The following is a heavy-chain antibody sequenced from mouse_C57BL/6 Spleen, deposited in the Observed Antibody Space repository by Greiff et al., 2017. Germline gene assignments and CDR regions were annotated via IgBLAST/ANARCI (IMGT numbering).Heavy chain of an antibody. CDR1: GYTFTSYW. CDR2: IDPSDSYT. Sequence: QVQLQQPGAELVMPGASVKLSCKASGYTFTSYWMHWVKQRPGQGLEWIGEIDPSDSYTNYNQKFKGKSTLTVDKSSSTAYMQLSSLTSEDSAVYYCARSGYDYDPFFDYWGQGTTLTVSS. J-gene: IGHJ2*01. CDR3: ARSGYDYDPFFDY. D-gene: IGHD2-4*01. V-gene: IGHV1-69*01.